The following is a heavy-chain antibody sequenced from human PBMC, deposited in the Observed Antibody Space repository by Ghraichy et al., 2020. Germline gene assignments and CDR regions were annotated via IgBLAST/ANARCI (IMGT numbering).Heavy chain of an antibody. CDR1: GGSISSYY. CDR2: IYTSGST. D-gene: IGHD4-17*01. Sequence: SETLSLTCTVSGGSISSYYWSWIRQPAGKGLEWIGRIYTSGSTNYNPSLKSRVTMSVDTSKNQFSLKLSSVTAADTAVYYCARESVTYGDYDLGGVTDYWGQGTLVTVSS. V-gene: IGHV4-4*07. J-gene: IGHJ4*02. CDR3: ARESVTYGDYDLGGVTDY.